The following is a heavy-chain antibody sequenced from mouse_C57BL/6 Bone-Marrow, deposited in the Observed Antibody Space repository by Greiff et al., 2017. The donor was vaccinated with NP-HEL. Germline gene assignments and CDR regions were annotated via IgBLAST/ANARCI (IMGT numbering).Heavy chain of an antibody. CDR2: INPGSGGT. CDR1: GYAFTNYL. J-gene: IGHJ3*01. Sequence: VKLMESGAELVRPGTSVKVSCKASGYAFTNYLIEWVKQRPGQGLEWIGVINPGSGGTNYNEKFKGKATLTADKSSSTAYMQLSSLTSEDSAVYFCTRGYSWFAYWGQGTLVTVSA. D-gene: IGHD2-3*01. V-gene: IGHV1-54*01. CDR3: TRGYSWFAY.